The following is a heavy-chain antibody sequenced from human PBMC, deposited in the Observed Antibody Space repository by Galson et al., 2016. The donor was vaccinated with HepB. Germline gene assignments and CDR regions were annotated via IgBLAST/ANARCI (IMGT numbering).Heavy chain of an antibody. D-gene: IGHD3-3*01. Sequence: SETLSLTCAVSGGSISTTTWWNWVRQPPGKGLEWIGEISQSGSTHYNPSLKSRVTISVDKSKNHFPLKPSSVTAADTAVYYCASLKKSWSGYYFPRPYNWFDPWGQGTPVTVSS. V-gene: IGHV4-4*02. CDR2: ISQSGST. CDR3: ASLKKSWSGYYFPRPYNWFDP. J-gene: IGHJ5*02. CDR1: GGSISTTTW.